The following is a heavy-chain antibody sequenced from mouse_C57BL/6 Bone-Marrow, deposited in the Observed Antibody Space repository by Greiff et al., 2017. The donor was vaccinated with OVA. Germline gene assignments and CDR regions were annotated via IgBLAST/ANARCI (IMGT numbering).Heavy chain of an antibody. CDR2: ISRGGDYI. D-gene: IGHD2-2*01. Sequence: EVKLVESGEGLVKPGGSLKLSCAASGFTFSSYAMSWVRQTPGKRLEWVAYISRGGDYIYYADTVKGRFTISRDNARNTLYLQMSSLKSEDTAMYYCTRDRLRRRFAYWGQGTLVTVSA. CDR1: GFTFSSYA. CDR3: TRDRLRRRFAY. J-gene: IGHJ3*01. V-gene: IGHV5-9-1*02.